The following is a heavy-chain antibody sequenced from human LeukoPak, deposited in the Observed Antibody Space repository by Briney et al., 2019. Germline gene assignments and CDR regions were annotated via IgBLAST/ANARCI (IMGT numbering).Heavy chain of an antibody. CDR1: GFTFSSYG. V-gene: IGHV3-33*01. Sequence: GRSLRLSCAASGFTFSSYGMHWVRQAPGKGLEWVAVIWYDRSNKYYADSVKGRFTISRDNSKNTLYLQMNSLRAEDTAVYYCARESYGDYSWYFDYWGQGTLVTVSS. CDR2: IWYDRSNK. CDR3: ARESYGDYSWYFDY. D-gene: IGHD4-17*01. J-gene: IGHJ4*02.